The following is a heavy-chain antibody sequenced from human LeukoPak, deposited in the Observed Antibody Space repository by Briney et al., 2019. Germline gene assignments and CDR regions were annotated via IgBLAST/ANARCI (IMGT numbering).Heavy chain of an antibody. V-gene: IGHV3-53*01. CDR2: IYSGGST. D-gene: IGHD6-6*01. J-gene: IGHJ4*02. Sequence: GGSLRLSCAASGFTVRSNYMSWVRQAPGKGLEWVSVIYSGGSTYYADSVKGRFTISRDNSKNTLYLQMNGLRAEDTAVYYCAKSSYSSSSCGYWGQGTLVTVSS. CDR3: AKSSYSSSSCGY. CDR1: GFTVRSNY.